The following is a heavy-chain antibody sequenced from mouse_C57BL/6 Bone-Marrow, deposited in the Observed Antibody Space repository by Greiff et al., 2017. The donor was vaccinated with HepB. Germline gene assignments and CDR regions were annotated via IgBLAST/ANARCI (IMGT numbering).Heavy chain of an antibody. V-gene: IGHV5-4*01. D-gene: IGHD2-4*01. J-gene: IGHJ3*01. CDR3: ARDPWYDYDGAWFAY. CDR1: GFTFSSYA. Sequence: EVQLVESGGGLVKPGGSLKLSCAASGFTFSSYAMSWVRQTPEKRLEWVATISDGGSYTDYPDNVKGRFTISRDNAKNNLYLQMSHLKSEDTAMYYCARDPWYDYDGAWFAYWGQGTLVTVSA. CDR2: ISDGGSYT.